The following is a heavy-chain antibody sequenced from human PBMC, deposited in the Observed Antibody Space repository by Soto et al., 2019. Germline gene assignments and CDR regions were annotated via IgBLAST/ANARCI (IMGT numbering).Heavy chain of an antibody. Sequence: QITLKESGPTVVKPTETLTLMCTFSGFSLSTNGVGVGWIRQPPGKALEWLAVIYWDDDKRYSPSLKSRLTITKDTSKNQVVLTMTNMDPVDTATYYCALKQWANFDYWGQGTLGTVSS. D-gene: IGHD1-26*01. V-gene: IGHV2-5*02. CDR3: ALKQWANFDY. CDR2: IYWDDDK. J-gene: IGHJ4*02. CDR1: GFSLSTNGVG.